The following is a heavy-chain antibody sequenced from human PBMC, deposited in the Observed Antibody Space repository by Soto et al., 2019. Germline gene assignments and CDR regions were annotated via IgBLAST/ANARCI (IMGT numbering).Heavy chain of an antibody. V-gene: IGHV1-69*13. CDR1: GGTFSSYA. D-gene: IGHD3-16*02. CDR2: IIPIFGTA. CDR3: AKENYVWGSYHIDY. Sequence: SVKVSCKASGGTFSSYAISWVRQAPGQGLEWMGGIIPIFGTANYAQKFQGRVTITADESTSTAYMELSSLRSEDTAVYYCAKENYVWGSYHIDYWGQGTLVTVSS. J-gene: IGHJ4*02.